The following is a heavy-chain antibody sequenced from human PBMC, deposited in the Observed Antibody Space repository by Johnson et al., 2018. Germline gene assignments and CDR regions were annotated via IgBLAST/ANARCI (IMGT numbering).Heavy chain of an antibody. V-gene: IGHV1-69*01. J-gene: IGHJ6*02. Sequence: QVQLVQSGAEVKKPGSSVTVSCTASGGTFSSYAISWVRQAPAPGLEWMGGIIPIFGTANYSKTFHGRFTSTAEDSPSTADKALSSLRSEDTAVYYWAGVGSPVVNKYYYYGMDGWGQGTTVTVSS. CDR3: AGVGSPVVNKYYYYGMDG. CDR1: GGTFSSYA. CDR2: IIPIFGTA. D-gene: IGHD4-23*01.